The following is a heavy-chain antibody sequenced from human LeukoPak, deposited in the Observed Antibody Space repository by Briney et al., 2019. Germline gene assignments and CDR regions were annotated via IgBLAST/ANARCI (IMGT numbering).Heavy chain of an antibody. Sequence: SGGSLRLSCAASGFTFSSYSMNWVRQAPGKGLEWVSSISSSSSYIYYADSVKGRFTISRHISKNTLYLRMNSLRAEDTAVYYCARAGPYDAFDIWGQGTMVTVSS. V-gene: IGHV3-21*04. J-gene: IGHJ3*02. CDR3: ARAGPYDAFDI. D-gene: IGHD1-14*01. CDR1: GFTFSSYS. CDR2: ISSSSSYI.